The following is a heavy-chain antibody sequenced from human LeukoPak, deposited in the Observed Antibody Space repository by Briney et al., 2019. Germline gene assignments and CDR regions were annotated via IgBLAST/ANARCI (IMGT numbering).Heavy chain of an antibody. J-gene: IGHJ4*02. V-gene: IGHV1-3*01. Sequence: GASVKVSCKASGYTFTSYAMHWVRQAPGQRLEWMGWINAGNGNTKYSQKFQGRVTITRDTSASTAYMELSSLRSEDTAVYCCARDGQWLVTGFDYWGQGTLVTVSS. CDR1: GYTFTSYA. CDR2: INAGNGNT. CDR3: ARDGQWLVTGFDY. D-gene: IGHD6-19*01.